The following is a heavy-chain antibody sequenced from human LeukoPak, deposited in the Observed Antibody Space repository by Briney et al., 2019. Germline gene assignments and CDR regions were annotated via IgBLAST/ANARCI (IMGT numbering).Heavy chain of an antibody. CDR1: GFTFSSYW. D-gene: IGHD3-10*01. CDR2: IKQDGSEK. J-gene: IGHJ5*02. CDR3: ARDRLLWFS. Sequence: GGSLRLSCTASGFTFSSYWMTWVRRAPGKGLEWVANIKQDGSEKYYVDSVKGRFTISRDNAKNSLYLRMNSLRAEDTAVYYCARDRLLWFSWGQGTLVTVSS. V-gene: IGHV3-7*01.